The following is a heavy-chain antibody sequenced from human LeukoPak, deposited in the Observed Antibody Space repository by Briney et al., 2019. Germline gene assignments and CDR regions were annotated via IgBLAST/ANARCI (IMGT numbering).Heavy chain of an antibody. J-gene: IGHJ4*02. CDR1: GFTFSSYA. D-gene: IGHD2-21*02. Sequence: PGGSLRLSCAASGFTFSSYAMHRVRQAPGKGLEWVAVISYDGSNKYYADSVKGRFTISRDNSKNTLYLQMNSLRAEDTAVYYCARLVVTAMTIDYWGQGTLVTVSS. CDR3: ARLVVTAMTIDY. V-gene: IGHV3-30-3*01. CDR2: ISYDGSNK.